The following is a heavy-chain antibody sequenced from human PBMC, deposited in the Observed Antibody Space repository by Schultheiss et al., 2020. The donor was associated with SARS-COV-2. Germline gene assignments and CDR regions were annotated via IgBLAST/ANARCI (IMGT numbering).Heavy chain of an antibody. D-gene: IGHD6-6*01. Sequence: SETLSLTCTVSGGSISSYYWSWIRQPAGKGLEWIGRIYTSGSTNYNPSLKSRVTMSVDTSKNQFSLKLSSVTAADTAVYYCARSKVTRDHYYYYGMDVWGQGTTVTVSS. V-gene: IGHV4-4*07. CDR1: GGSISSYY. CDR3: ARSKVTRDHYYYYGMDV. J-gene: IGHJ6*02. CDR2: IYTSGST.